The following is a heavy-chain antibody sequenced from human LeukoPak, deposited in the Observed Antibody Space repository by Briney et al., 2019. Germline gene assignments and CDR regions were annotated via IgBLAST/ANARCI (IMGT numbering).Heavy chain of an antibody. CDR3: ARDYSNYRY. D-gene: IGHD4-11*01. CDR1: GFTFSSYA. Sequence: GGSLRLSCAVSGFTFSSYAMSWVRQAPGRGLEWVSAISGSGGSTYYADSVKGRFTISRDNSKNTLYLQMNSLRAEDTAVYYCARDYSNYRYWGQGTLVTVSS. CDR2: ISGSGGST. V-gene: IGHV3-23*01. J-gene: IGHJ4*02.